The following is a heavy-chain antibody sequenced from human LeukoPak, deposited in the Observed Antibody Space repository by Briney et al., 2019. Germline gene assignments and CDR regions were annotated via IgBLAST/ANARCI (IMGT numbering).Heavy chain of an antibody. CDR2: FDPEDGET. Sequence: ASMKVSCKVSGYTLTELSMHWVRQAPGKGLEWMGGFDPEDGETIYAQKFQGRVTMTEDTSTDTAYMELSSLRSEDTAVYYCATLGEYYDFWSGYFRDYRGQGTLVTVSS. CDR3: ATLGEYYDFWSGYFRDY. D-gene: IGHD3-3*01. J-gene: IGHJ4*02. CDR1: GYTLTELS. V-gene: IGHV1-24*01.